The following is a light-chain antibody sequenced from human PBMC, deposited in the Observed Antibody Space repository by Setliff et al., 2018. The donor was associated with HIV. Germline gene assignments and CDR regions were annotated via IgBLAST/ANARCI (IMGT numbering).Light chain of an antibody. Sequence: LTQPASVSGPPGQSIAISCTGTSSDIGSYNYVSWYQHHPGKAPRLIIYDVTNRPSGVSDRFSGSKSGNTASLTISGLQAEDEADYYCNTYISSTPNYVVGTGTKVTVL. V-gene: IGLV2-14*01. CDR2: DVT. CDR3: NTYISSTPNYV. CDR1: SSDIGSYNY. J-gene: IGLJ1*01.